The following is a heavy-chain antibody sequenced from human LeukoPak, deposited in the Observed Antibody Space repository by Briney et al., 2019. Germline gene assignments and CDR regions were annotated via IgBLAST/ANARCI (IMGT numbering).Heavy chain of an antibody. CDR2: INPSGGST. CDR1: GYTFTSYY. V-gene: IGHV1-46*01. J-gene: IGHJ5*02. D-gene: IGHD6-13*01. Sequence: ASVTVPCKASGYTFTSYYMHWVRQAPGQGLEWMGIINPSGGSTSYAQKFQGRVTMTRDMSTSTVYMELSSLRSGDTAVYYCARDQLKAAGTGTSWFDPWGQGTLVTVSS. CDR3: ARDQLKAAGTGTSWFDP.